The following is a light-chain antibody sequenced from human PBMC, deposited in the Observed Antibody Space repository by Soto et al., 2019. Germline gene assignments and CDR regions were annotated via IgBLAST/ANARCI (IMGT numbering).Light chain of an antibody. CDR2: SNN. CDR3: AAWDDSLNGSYV. J-gene: IGLJ1*01. CDR1: SSNIGSNT. V-gene: IGLV1-44*01. Sequence: QSVLTQPPSASGTPGQRVTISCSGSSSNIGSNTVNCYQQLPGTAPQLLIYSNNQRPSGGPDRFSGAKSGTSASLAISGLQSEDEADYYCAAWDDSLNGSYVFGTGTKLTVL.